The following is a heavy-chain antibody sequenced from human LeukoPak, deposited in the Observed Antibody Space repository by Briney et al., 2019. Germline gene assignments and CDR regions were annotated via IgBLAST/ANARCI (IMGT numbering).Heavy chain of an antibody. CDR2: ISPYNGDT. CDR1: GYSFVTYG. V-gene: IGHV1-18*01. CDR3: ARDHGEGATTDTFDY. J-gene: IGHJ4*02. D-gene: IGHD4-17*01. Sequence: ASVKLSCKPSGYSFVTYGISWVRHAPRQGLEWMGWISPYNGDTNYAQNLRGRVTMTTDTSTSTVYMELRSLRSDDTAVYYCARDHGEGATTDTFDYWGQGVLVTVSS.